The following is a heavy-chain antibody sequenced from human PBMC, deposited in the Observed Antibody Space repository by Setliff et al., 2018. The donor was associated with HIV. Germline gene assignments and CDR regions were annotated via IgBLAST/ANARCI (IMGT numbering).Heavy chain of an antibody. Sequence: SETLSLTCTVSGGPLSGYFWTWIRQTPDKGLEWIGDINHSGTTNYNLSLKSRTTLSLDTSKNQLSLKLTSVVAADTGLYFCARGRDSSTWYLSHFYSYYYLDVWGNGTTVTVSS. CDR1: GGPLSGYF. J-gene: IGHJ6*03. CDR3: ARGRDSSTWYLSHFYSYYYLDV. D-gene: IGHD6-13*01. V-gene: IGHV4-34*01. CDR2: INHSGTT.